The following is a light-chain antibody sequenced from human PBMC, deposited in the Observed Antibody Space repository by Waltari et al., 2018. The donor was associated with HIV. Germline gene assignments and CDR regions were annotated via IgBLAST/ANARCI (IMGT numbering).Light chain of an antibody. Sequence: QSALTQPRSVSGSPGQSVTISCTGTSSDVGDYNYVSWYQQHPAKAPKLMIFDVNKRPSGVPDRFSGSKPGSTASLTICGLQAEDEADYYCCSYADDYTWVFGGGTKLTVL. CDR2: DVN. CDR1: SSDVGDYNY. V-gene: IGLV2-11*01. J-gene: IGLJ3*02. CDR3: CSYADDYTWV.